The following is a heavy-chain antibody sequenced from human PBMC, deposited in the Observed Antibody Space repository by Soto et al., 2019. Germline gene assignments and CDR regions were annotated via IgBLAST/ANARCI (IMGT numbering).Heavy chain of an antibody. CDR2: IYGTGTT. CDR3: AGFSSGTYLFRL. Sequence: SETLSLTCTVSDGSISSYYWSWIRQPPGKGLEWIGYIYGTGTTNYAPSLKNRVTMSLHTSKNQFSLTLSSVTAADTAMYYCAGFSSGTYLFRLWGPGTLVTVS. CDR1: DGSISSYY. J-gene: IGHJ4*02. V-gene: IGHV4-59*01. D-gene: IGHD1-26*01.